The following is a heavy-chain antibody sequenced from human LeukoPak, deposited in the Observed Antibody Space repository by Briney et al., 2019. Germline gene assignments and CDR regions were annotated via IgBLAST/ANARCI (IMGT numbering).Heavy chain of an antibody. CDR3: AKGVGYCSTTNCYRGRFDP. J-gene: IGHJ5*02. Sequence: GASVKVSCKASGYTFTSYYMHWVRQAPGQGLEWMGIINPSGGSTSYAQKFQGRVTMTRDTSTSTVYMELSSLRSEDTAAYYCAKGVGYCSTTNCYRGRFDPWGQGTLVTVSS. D-gene: IGHD2-2*01. V-gene: IGHV1-46*01. CDR1: GYTFTSYY. CDR2: INPSGGST.